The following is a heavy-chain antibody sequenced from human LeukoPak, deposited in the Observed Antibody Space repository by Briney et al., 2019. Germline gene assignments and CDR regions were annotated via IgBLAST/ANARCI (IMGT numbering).Heavy chain of an antibody. CDR2: IYTSGST. CDR1: GGSISSGSYY. Sequence: SQTLSLTCTVSGGSISSGSYYWSWIRQPAGKGLEWIGRIYTSGSTNYNPSPKSRVTISVDTSKNQFSLKLSSVTAADTAVYYCARAGQAYYFDYWGQGTLVTVSS. D-gene: IGHD3-10*01. CDR3: ARAGQAYYFDY. J-gene: IGHJ4*02. V-gene: IGHV4-61*02.